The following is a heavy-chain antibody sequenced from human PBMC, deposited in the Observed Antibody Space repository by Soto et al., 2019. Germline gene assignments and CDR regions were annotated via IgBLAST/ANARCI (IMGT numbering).Heavy chain of an antibody. J-gene: IGHJ6*02. CDR3: ARHVIRNEYSSSSTQVEARVWATHYGMDV. Sequence: PGESLKISCKGSGYSFTSYWIGWVRQMPGKGLEWMGIIHPGDSDTRYSPSFQGQVTISADKSISTAYLQWSSLKASDTAMYYCARHVIRNEYSSSSTQVEARVWATHYGMDVWGQGTTVTVSS. V-gene: IGHV5-51*01. CDR2: IHPGDSDT. D-gene: IGHD6-6*01. CDR1: GYSFTSYW.